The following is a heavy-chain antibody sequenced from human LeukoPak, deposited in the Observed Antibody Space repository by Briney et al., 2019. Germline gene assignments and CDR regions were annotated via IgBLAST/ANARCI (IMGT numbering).Heavy chain of an antibody. J-gene: IGHJ5*02. Sequence: TPSETLSLTCTLSGGSISTYYWSWVRQPPGKGLEWIGYIYYTGSTYYNPSLKSRVTMSVDTSKNQFSLKLSSVTAADTAVYSCARGSVRGEFDPWGQGTLVTVSS. CDR3: ARGSVRGEFDP. V-gene: IGHV4-59*01. CDR1: GGSISTYY. CDR2: IYYTGST. D-gene: IGHD3-10*01.